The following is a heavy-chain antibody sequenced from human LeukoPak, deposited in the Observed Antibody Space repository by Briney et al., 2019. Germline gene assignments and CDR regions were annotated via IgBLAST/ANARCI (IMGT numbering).Heavy chain of an antibody. V-gene: IGHV4-34*01. Sequence: SETLSLTCAVYGGSFSGYYWSWIRQPPGKGLERIGEINHSGSTNYNPSLKSRVTISVDTSKNQFSLKLSSVTVADTAVYYCARVRGGSFAFDYWGQGTLVTVSS. CDR3: ARVRGGSFAFDY. D-gene: IGHD1-26*01. CDR2: INHSGST. J-gene: IGHJ4*02. CDR1: GGSFSGYY.